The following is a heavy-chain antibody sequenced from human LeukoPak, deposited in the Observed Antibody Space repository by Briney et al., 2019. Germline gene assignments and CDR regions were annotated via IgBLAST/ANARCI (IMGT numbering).Heavy chain of an antibody. CDR3: ARALYYDFWSGYYFRAQSYWFDP. CDR2: IYYSGST. D-gene: IGHD3-3*01. V-gene: IGHV4-59*01. CDR1: GGSISSYY. J-gene: IGHJ5*02. Sequence: SETLSLTCTVSGGSISSYYWSWIRQPPGKGLEWIGYIYYSGSTYYNPSLKSRVTISVDTSKNQFSLKLSSVTAADTAVYYCARALYYDFWSGYYFRAQSYWFDPWGQGTLVTASS.